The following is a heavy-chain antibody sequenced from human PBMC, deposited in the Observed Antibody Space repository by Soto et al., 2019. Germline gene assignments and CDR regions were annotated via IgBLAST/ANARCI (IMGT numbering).Heavy chain of an antibody. V-gene: IGHV3-33*01. CDR2: IWHDGSNK. J-gene: IGHJ6*02. D-gene: IGHD3-10*01. CDR1: GFTFSSYG. CDR3: ARVLGSGYYYYGMDV. Sequence: PGGSLRLSCAASGFTFSSYGMHWVRQAPGKGLEWVAVIWHDGSNKYYADSVKGRFTISRDNSKNTLYLQMNSLRAEDTAVYYCARVLGSGYYYYGMDVWGQGTTVTVSS.